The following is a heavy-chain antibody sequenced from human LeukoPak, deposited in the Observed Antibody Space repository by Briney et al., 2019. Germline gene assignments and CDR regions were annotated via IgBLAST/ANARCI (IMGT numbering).Heavy chain of an antibody. Sequence: GGSLSLSWAAPGLTFSSYGMHWFRQAPGKGLGWVAFIRNDGSNKYYADSVKGRFTISRDNSKNTLYLQMNSLRAEDTAVYYCAKDGRIAAAGRPLGDAFDIWGQGTMVTVSS. CDR3: AKDGRIAAAGRPLGDAFDI. CDR1: GLTFSSYG. CDR2: IRNDGSNK. J-gene: IGHJ3*02. V-gene: IGHV3-30*02. D-gene: IGHD6-13*01.